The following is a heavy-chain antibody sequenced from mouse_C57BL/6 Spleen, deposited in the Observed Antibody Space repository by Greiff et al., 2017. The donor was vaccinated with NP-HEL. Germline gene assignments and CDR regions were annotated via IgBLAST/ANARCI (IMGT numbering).Heavy chain of an antibody. CDR1: GYAFSSSW. D-gene: IGHD1-1*01. J-gene: IGHJ1*03. CDR2: IYPGDGDT. CDR3: AKHSLYYGSSLRGYFDV. Sequence: VQLQESGPELVKPGASVKISCKASGYAFSSSWMNWVKQRPGKGLEWIGRIYPGDGDTNYNGKFKGKATLTADKSSSTAYMQLSSLTSEDSAVYFCAKHSLYYGSSLRGYFDVWGTGTTVTVSS. V-gene: IGHV1-82*01.